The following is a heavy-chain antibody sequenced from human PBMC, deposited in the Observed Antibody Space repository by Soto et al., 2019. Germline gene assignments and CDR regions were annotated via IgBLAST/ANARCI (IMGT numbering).Heavy chain of an antibody. CDR1: GLTFSGYA. CDR2: ISHDGRTR. J-gene: IGHJ4*02. D-gene: IGHD5-18*01. Sequence: QVQLVESGGGVVQPGRSLRLSCAASGLTFSGYALHWVRQAPGKGPEWVASISHDGRTRYNKDSVMGRFTISRDDSTNTLYLQMNSLRGEDTAVYYCTRVGRGFSLGLGFDYWGQGTLITVSS. CDR3: TRVGRGFSLGLGFDY. V-gene: IGHV3-30*14.